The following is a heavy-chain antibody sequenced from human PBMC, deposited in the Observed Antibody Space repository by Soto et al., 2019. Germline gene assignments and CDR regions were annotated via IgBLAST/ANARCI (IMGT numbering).Heavy chain of an antibody. D-gene: IGHD3-9*01. CDR2: IYPGDSDT. CDR1: VDSFTSYW. J-gene: IGHJ4*02. Sequence: PGESLKIACKGSVDSFTSYWIGWVRQMPGKGLEWMGIIYPGDSDTRYSPSFQGQVTISVDKSISTAYLQWSSLKASDTAMYYCARRPRLTAPFDYWGQGTLVTVSS. CDR3: ARRPRLTAPFDY. V-gene: IGHV5-51*01.